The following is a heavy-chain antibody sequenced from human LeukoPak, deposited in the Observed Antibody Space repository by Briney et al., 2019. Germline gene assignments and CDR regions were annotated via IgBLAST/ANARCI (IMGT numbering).Heavy chain of an antibody. Sequence: SETLSLTCTVSGGSISSYYWSWIRQPAGKGLEWIGRIYTSGSTNYNPSLKSRVTMSVDTSKNQFSLKLSSVTAADTAVYYCARDANYYDSSGYYYRYYFDYWGQGTLVTVSS. CDR3: ARDANYYDSSGYYYRYYFDY. CDR2: IYTSGST. D-gene: IGHD3-22*01. J-gene: IGHJ4*02. CDR1: GGSISSYY. V-gene: IGHV4-4*07.